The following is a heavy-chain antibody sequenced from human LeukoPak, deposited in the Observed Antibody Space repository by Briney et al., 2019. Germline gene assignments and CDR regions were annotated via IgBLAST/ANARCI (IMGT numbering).Heavy chain of an antibody. J-gene: IGHJ5*02. CDR2: IIPIFGTA. CDR1: GGTFSSYA. CDR3: AREKNIAGSGFDP. D-gene: IGHD6-13*01. Sequence: SVKVSCKASGGTFSSYAISWVRQAPGQGLEWMGGIIPIFGTANYAQKFQGRVTITADKSTSTAYMELSSLRSEDTAVYDCAREKNIAGSGFDPWGQGTLVTVSS. V-gene: IGHV1-69*06.